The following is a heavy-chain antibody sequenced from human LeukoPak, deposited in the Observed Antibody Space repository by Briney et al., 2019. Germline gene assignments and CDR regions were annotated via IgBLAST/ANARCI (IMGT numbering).Heavy chain of an antibody. CDR3: ARVLAGYYDSSGYSGNDAFDI. J-gene: IGHJ3*02. CDR2: ISSSSSYI. V-gene: IGHV3-21*01. Sequence: KPGGSLRLSCAASGFTFSSYSMNWVRQAPGKGLEWVSSISSSSSYIYYADSVKGRFTISRDNAKNSLCLQMNSLRAEDTAVYYCARVLAGYYDSSGYSGNDAFDIWGQGTMVTVSS. D-gene: IGHD3-22*01. CDR1: GFTFSSYS.